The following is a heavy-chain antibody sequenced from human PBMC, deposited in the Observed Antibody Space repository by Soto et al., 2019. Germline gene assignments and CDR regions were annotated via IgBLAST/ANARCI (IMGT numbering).Heavy chain of an antibody. CDR2: IKQDGSEK. CDR1: GFTFSSYW. D-gene: IGHD6-13*01. Sequence: GGSLRRSCAASGFTFSSYWMSWVRQAPGKGLEWVANIKQDGSEKYYVDSVKGRCTISRDNAKNSLYLQMNSLSAEDTAVYYCASPPPGYSSSSDYCGQGSLVTISS. V-gene: IGHV3-7*03. CDR3: ASPPPGYSSSSDY. J-gene: IGHJ4*02.